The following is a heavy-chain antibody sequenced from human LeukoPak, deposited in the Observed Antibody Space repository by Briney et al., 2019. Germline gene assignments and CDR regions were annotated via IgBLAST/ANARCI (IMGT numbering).Heavy chain of an antibody. Sequence: PSETLSLTCAVYGGSFSGYYWSWIRQPPGKGLEWIGEINHSGSTNYNPSLKSRVTISVDTSKNQFSLKLSSVTAADTAVYYCARPNYGDYSRFDYWGRGTLVTVSS. CDR3: ARPNYGDYSRFDY. V-gene: IGHV4-34*01. J-gene: IGHJ4*02. CDR2: INHSGST. D-gene: IGHD4-17*01. CDR1: GGSFSGYY.